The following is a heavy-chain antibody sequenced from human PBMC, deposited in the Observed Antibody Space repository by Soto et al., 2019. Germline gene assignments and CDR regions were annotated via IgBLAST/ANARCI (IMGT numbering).Heavy chain of an antibody. V-gene: IGHV4-39*01. J-gene: IGHJ5*02. CDR3: ARQAAAPGIDLWFDP. Sequence: SETLSLTCTVSGGYISSGGYYWSWIRQHPGKGLEWIGNIFYTGSTYYNPSLKSRVTVSVDTSKNQFSLKLDSVTAADTAVYYCARQAAAPGIDLWFDPWGQGTLVTVS. CDR2: IFYTGST. CDR1: GGYISSGGYY. D-gene: IGHD6-13*01.